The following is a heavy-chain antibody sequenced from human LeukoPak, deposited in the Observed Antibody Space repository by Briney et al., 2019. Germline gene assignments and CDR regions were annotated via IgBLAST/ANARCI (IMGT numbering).Heavy chain of an antibody. CDR3: ALTYYDFWSGYWDDAFDI. CDR2: INHSGST. D-gene: IGHD3-3*01. J-gene: IGHJ3*02. Sequence: PSETLSLTFSVYGGSFSGYYWSWIRQPPGKGLEWIGEINHSGSTNYNPSLKSRVTISVDTSKDQFSLKLSSVTAADTAVYYCALTYYDFWSGYWDDAFDIWGQGTMVTVSS. V-gene: IGHV4-34*01. CDR1: GGSFSGYY.